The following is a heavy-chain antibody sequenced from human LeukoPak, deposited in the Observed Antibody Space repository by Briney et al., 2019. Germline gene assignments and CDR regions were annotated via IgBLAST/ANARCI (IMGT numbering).Heavy chain of an antibody. Sequence: SETLSLTCTVSGGSVSSGSYYWSWIRQPPGKGLEWIGYIYYSGSTNYTPSLKSRVTISVDPSKNQFSLKLSSVTAADTAVYYCARGPLWFYFDYWGQGTLVTVSS. J-gene: IGHJ4*02. CDR2: IYYSGST. V-gene: IGHV4-61*01. CDR1: GGSVSSGSYY. D-gene: IGHD3-10*01. CDR3: ARGPLWFYFDY.